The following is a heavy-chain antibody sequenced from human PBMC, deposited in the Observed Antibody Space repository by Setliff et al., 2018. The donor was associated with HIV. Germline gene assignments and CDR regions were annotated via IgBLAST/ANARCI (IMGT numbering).Heavy chain of an antibody. V-gene: IGHV4-4*02. D-gene: IGHD3-3*01. CDR1: GGSISSSNW. J-gene: IGHJ4*02. CDR2: IYHSGST. CDR3: ARSPTNTYYNFWSGYSYFDY. Sequence: SETLSLTCAVSGGSISSSNWWSWVRQPPGKGLEWIGEIYHSGSTNYNPSLQSRVSISVDTSKDQFSLKLSSVTAADTAVYYCARSPTNTYYNFWSGYSYFDYWGQGTLVTVSS.